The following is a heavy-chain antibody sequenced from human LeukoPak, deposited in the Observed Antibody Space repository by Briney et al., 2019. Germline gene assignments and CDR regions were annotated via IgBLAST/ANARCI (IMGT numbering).Heavy chain of an antibody. Sequence: GGSLRLSCAASGFTFNDYYMSWIRQAPGKGLEWLSYINIGGTNTHYADSVKGRFTISRDNAKKSLYLVMNNLIAEDAAVYYCATDGAGFDTWGQGVLVTVSS. CDR3: ATDGAGFDT. J-gene: IGHJ5*02. CDR1: GFTFNDYY. V-gene: IGHV3-11*01. CDR2: INIGGTNT.